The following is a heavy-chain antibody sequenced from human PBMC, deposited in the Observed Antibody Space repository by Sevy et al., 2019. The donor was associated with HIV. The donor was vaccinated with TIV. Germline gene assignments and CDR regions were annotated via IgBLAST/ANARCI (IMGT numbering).Heavy chain of an antibody. CDR3: ARDGRKWELLHAFDI. Sequence: GGSLRLSCAASGFTFSSYAMHWVRQAPGKGLEWVADISYDGSNKYYADSVKGRFTISRDNSKNTLYLQMNSLRAEDTAVYYCARDGRKWELLHAFDIWGQGTMVTVSS. CDR2: ISYDGSNK. V-gene: IGHV3-30-3*01. D-gene: IGHD1-26*01. CDR1: GFTFSSYA. J-gene: IGHJ3*02.